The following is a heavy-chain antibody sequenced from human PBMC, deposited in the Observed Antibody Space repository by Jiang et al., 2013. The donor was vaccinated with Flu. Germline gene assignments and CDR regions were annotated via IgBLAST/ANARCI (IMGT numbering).Heavy chain of an antibody. J-gene: IGHJ4*02. Sequence: QSGSELKKSGASLKVSCKPSGYTFTKYAMNWVRQAPGQGFEWMGWIDPNTGKPTYAQAFTGRFVFSLDTSVSTAYQQISSLKAEDTAVYYCVRGDYVDYWGQGTLVTVSS. CDR1: GYTFTKYA. CDR2: IDPNTGKP. V-gene: IGHV7-4-1*02. CDR3: VRGDYVDY.